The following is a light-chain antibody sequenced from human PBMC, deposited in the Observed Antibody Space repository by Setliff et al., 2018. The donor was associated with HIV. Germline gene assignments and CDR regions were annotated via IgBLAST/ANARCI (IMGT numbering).Light chain of an antibody. CDR2: EIT. CDR3: CSFAGSSTYV. Sequence: QSVPTQPASVSGSPGQSITISCTGTKNDIGTYNLVSWYQQLPGKAPKLIIFEITKRSSWVSDRFSASQSGNTASLTISRLQAEDAADYYCCSFAGSSTYVFGTGAKVTV. V-gene: IGLV2-23*02. CDR1: KNDIGTYNL. J-gene: IGLJ1*01.